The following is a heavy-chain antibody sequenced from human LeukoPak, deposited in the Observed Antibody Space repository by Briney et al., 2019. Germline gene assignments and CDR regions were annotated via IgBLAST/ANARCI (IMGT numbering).Heavy chain of an antibody. V-gene: IGHV3-23*01. Sequence: GGSLRLSCTASGFTFSSYAMNWVRQAPGKGLECVSAISSTGGSTYYADSVKGRFTISRDNSRNTLYLQMNSLRAEDTAVYYCTGVSRSSWYDYWGQGTLVTVSS. J-gene: IGHJ4*02. CDR3: TGVSRSSWYDY. D-gene: IGHD6-13*01. CDR2: ISSTGGST. CDR1: GFTFSSYA.